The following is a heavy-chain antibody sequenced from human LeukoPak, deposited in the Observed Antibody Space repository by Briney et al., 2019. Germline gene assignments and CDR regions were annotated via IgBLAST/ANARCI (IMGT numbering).Heavy chain of an antibody. CDR2: FYFEGSET. V-gene: IGHV5-51*01. CDR3: ARHGKYSSGSHYFDY. D-gene: IGHD6-19*01. CDR1: GYSFTNYW. J-gene: IGHJ4*02. Sequence: GESLKISCKASGYSFTNYWIAWVRQMPGKGLGWVGIFYFEGSETKYSPSFQGQVTISGDKSISTAYLQWSSLRAPDTAIYYCARHGKYSSGSHYFDYWGQGILVTVSS.